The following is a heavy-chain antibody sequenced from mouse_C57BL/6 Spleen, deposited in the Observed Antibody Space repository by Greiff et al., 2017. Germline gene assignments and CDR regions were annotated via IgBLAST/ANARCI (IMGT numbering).Heavy chain of an antibody. V-gene: IGHV1-52*01. J-gene: IGHJ1*03. CDR2: IDPSDSET. CDR1: GYTFTSYW. CDR3: ARGEHTGYFDV. D-gene: IGHD3-1*01. Sequence: QVQLQQPGAELVRPGSSVKLSCKASGYTFTSYWMHWVKQRPIQGLEWIGNIDPSDSETHYNQKFKDKATLTVDKSSSTAYMQLSSLTSEDSAVYYCARGEHTGYFDVWGTGTTVTVSS.